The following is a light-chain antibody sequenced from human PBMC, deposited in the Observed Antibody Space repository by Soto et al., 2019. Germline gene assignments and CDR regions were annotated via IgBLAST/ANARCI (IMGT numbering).Light chain of an antibody. CDR3: QQYGSSRK. CDR2: GAS. V-gene: IGKV3-20*01. Sequence: EIVLTPSPGTLSLSPWERATLSCRASQSVSSSYLAWYQQKPGQAPRLLIYGASSRATGIPDRFSGSGSGTDFTLTISRLEPEDFAVYYCQQYGSSRKFGQGTKVDIK. J-gene: IGKJ1*01. CDR1: QSVSSSY.